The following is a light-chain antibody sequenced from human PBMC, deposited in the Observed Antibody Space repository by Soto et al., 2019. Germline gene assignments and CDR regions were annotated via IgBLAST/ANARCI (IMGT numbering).Light chain of an antibody. CDR3: QQYNSFSRT. CDR1: QSISTW. Sequence: DIQMTQSPFTLSASVGDRVTITCRASQSISTWLAWYQQKPGKAPKLLIYKASSLGSGVPSRFSGSGSGTEFTLTISSLQPDDFATYYCQQYNSFSRTFGQGTKVDIK. CDR2: KAS. J-gene: IGKJ2*01. V-gene: IGKV1-5*03.